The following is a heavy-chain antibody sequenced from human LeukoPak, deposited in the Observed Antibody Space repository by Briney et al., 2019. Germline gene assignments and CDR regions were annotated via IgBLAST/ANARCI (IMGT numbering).Heavy chain of an antibody. V-gene: IGHV1-24*01. CDR3: ARIEVPAAIQDWFDA. J-gene: IGHJ5*02. CDR1: AYTLTELS. Sequence: SVKVSCKVSAYTLTELSMHWVRQAPVKGLEWMGVFDPEDGETIYAQKFQGRVTMTEDTSTDTAYMELSRLRSEEKAVYYCARIEVPAAIQDWFDAWGQGTLVPVSS. D-gene: IGHD2-2*01. CDR2: FDPEDGET.